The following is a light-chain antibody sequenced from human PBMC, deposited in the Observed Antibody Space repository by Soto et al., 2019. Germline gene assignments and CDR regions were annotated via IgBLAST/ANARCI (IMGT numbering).Light chain of an antibody. CDR1: QSVSSN. Sequence: EIVMTQSPATLSVSPGERATLSCRASQSVSSNLAWYQQKPGQAPRLLIHGASTRATGIPGRFSGSGSGTDFTLTISSLEPEDIAVYYCQQRSNWPPITFGQGTRLEI. J-gene: IGKJ5*01. V-gene: IGKV3-15*01. CDR2: GAS. CDR3: QQRSNWPPIT.